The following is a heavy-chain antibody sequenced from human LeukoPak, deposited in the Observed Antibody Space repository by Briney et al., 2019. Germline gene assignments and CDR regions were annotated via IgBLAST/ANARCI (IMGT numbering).Heavy chain of an antibody. D-gene: IGHD4-17*01. CDR2: ISAYNGNT. Sequence: GASVKVSCKASGYTFTSYGISWVRQAPGQGLEWMGWISAYNGNTNYAQKIRDRVTMTTDTSTSTLYMELSSLTSEDTAVYYCARSSLMTTTSCWFDPWGQGTQVTVSS. CDR3: ARSSLMTTTSCWFDP. V-gene: IGHV1-18*01. CDR1: GYTFTSYG. J-gene: IGHJ5*02.